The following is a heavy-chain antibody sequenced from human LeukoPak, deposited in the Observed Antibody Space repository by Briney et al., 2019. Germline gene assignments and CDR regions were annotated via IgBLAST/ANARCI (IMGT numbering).Heavy chain of an antibody. V-gene: IGHV4-39*01. Sequence: SETLSLTCTVSGVSISSTSYYWGWIRQPPGKGLEWIASIYYSGSTYYNPSLKSRATISVDTSKNQFSLKLSSVTAANTAVYYCARGNYDYVWGGIDYWGQGTLVTVSS. CDR1: GVSISSTSYY. CDR2: IYYSGST. CDR3: ARGNYDYVWGGIDY. D-gene: IGHD3-16*01. J-gene: IGHJ4*02.